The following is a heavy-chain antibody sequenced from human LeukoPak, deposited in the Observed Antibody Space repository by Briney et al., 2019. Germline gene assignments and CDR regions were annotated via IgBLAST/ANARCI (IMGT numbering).Heavy chain of an antibody. Sequence: PSETLSLTCTVSGGSISSSSYYWGWIRQPPGKGLEWIGSIYYSGSTYYNPSLKSRVTISVDTSKNQFSLKLSSVTAADTAVYYCARQVPITMIVVVITRGPSYFDYWGQGTLVTVSS. CDR1: GGSISSSSYY. CDR3: ARQVPITMIVVVITRGPSYFDY. D-gene: IGHD3-22*01. J-gene: IGHJ4*02. V-gene: IGHV4-39*01. CDR2: IYYSGST.